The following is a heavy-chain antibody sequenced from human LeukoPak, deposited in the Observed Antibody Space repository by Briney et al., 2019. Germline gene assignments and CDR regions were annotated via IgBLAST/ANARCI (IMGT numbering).Heavy chain of an antibody. J-gene: IGHJ3*02. CDR1: DGSISSYS. V-gene: IGHV4-4*07. CDR2: IYTSGST. D-gene: IGHD2-2*01. Sequence: SETLSLTCTVSDGSISSYSWSWIRQPAGKGLEWIEHIYTSGSTNYNPSLKSRVTMSVDTSKNRFSLKLSSVTAADTAVYHCARMIPYCSSTRCDAFDMWGQGTIVTVSS. CDR3: ARMIPYCSSTRCDAFDM.